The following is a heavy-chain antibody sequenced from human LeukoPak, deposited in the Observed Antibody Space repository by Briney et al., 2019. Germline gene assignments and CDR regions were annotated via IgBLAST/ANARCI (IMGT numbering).Heavy chain of an antibody. CDR3: ARDDSSGWESFDY. D-gene: IGHD6-19*01. J-gene: IGHJ4*02. CDR1: GFTFSSYS. Sequence: GGSLRLSCAASGFTFSSYSTNWVRQAPGKGLEWVSSISSSSSYIYYADSVKGRFTISRDNAKNSLYLQMNSLRAEDTAVCYCARDDSSGWESFDYWGQGTLVTVSS. V-gene: IGHV3-21*01. CDR2: ISSSSSYI.